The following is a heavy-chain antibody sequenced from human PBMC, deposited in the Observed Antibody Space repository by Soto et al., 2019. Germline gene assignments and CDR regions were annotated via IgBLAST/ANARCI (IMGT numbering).Heavy chain of an antibody. CDR1: GFTFSSYA. J-gene: IGHJ4*02. CDR3: AKNYYFDC. D-gene: IGHD3-10*01. CDR2: INRSGGSA. Sequence: EVQLLDSGGGLVQPGGSLRLSCEASGFTFSSYAMSWVRQAPGKGLEWVSSINRSGGSANYADSVKGRFTISRDDSKTILSLQINRLRAEDKPIYYCAKNYYFDCWGQGALVTVSS. V-gene: IGHV3-23*01.